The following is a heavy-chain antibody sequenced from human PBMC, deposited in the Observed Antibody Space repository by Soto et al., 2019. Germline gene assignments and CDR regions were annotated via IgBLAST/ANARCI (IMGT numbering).Heavy chain of an antibody. CDR1: GFTFSSYA. J-gene: IGHJ4*02. CDR3: ARRGSGSYYDY. V-gene: IGHV3-23*01. CDR2: ISGSGDST. Sequence: EVQLLESGGGLVQPGGSLRLSGEASGFTFSSYAMRWVRQAPGKGLEWVSAISGSGDSTYYADSVKGRFTISRDNSKNTLYLQMNSLRAEDTAKYYCARRGSGSYYDYWGQGTLVTVSS. D-gene: IGHD1-26*01.